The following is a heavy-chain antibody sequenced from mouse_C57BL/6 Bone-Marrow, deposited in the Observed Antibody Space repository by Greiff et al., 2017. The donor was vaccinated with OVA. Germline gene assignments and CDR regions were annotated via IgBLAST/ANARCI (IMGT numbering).Heavy chain of an antibody. D-gene: IGHD1-1*01. CDR3: TRSFYYGSSLWFAY. CDR2: IYPGNSDT. J-gene: IGHJ3*01. CDR1: GYTFPSYW. V-gene: IGHV1-5*01. Sequence: EVQLQQSGTVLARPGASVKMSCKTSGYTFPSYWMHWVKQRPGQGLEWIGAIYPGNSDTSYNQKFKGKAKLTAVTSASTAYMELSSLTDEYSAVSYCTRSFYYGSSLWFAYWGQWTIVTVSA.